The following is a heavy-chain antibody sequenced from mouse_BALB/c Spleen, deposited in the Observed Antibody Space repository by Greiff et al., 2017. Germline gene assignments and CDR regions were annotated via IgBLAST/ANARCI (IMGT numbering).Heavy chain of an antibody. V-gene: IGHV1S56*01. D-gene: IGHD2-1*01. Sequence: VQLQQSGPELVKPGASVRISCKASGYTFTSYYIHWVKQRPGQGLEWIGWIYPGNVNTKYNEKFKGKATLTADKSSSTAYMQLSSLTSEDSAVYFCAREGNYGRVDYWGQGTSVTVSS. J-gene: IGHJ4*01. CDR2: IYPGNVNT. CDR3: AREGNYGRVDY. CDR1: GYTFTSYY.